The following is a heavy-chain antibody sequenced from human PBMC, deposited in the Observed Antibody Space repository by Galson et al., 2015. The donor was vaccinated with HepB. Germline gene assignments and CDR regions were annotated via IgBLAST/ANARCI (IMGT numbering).Heavy chain of an antibody. J-gene: IGHJ4*02. V-gene: IGHV3-43*01. CDR3: AKDARSTTSWLDY. Sequence: SLRLSCATSGFTFDDYTLHWVRQGPGKGLEWVSLISWDGGKTYYADSVKGRFTISRDNSKNSLYLQMNSLRTEDTALYYCAKDARSTTSWLDYWGQGTLVTVSS. CDR1: GFTFDDYT. D-gene: IGHD2-2*01. CDR2: ISWDGGKT.